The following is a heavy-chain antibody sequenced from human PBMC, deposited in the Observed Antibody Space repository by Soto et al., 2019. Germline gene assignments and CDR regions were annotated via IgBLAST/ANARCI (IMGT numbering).Heavy chain of an antibody. CDR1: GDSISSGGYY. D-gene: IGHD3-22*01. CDR3: AISSGYADWFDP. CDR2: IYYSGIT. J-gene: IGHJ5*02. Sequence: QVQLQESSTGLVKPSQTLFLTCTVSGDSISSGGYYWSWIRQHPGKVLELIGYIYYSGITYYNPSRKSRLTLSVDTSKNQCSLTLWSVTAADTAVYCCAISSGYADWFDPWGQGTLVTVSS. V-gene: IGHV4-31*03.